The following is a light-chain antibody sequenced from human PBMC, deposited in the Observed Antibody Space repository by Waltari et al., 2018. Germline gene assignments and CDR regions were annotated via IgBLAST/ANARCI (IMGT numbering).Light chain of an antibody. CDR2: GAS. V-gene: IGKV3-20*01. CDR3: QHYLRLPVT. Sequence: EIVLTQSPGTLSLPPGERATLSCRASQDIRRTLAWYQQKPGQPPRLLIYGASNRATGIPDRFSGTGSETDFSLTISRLEPEDFAVYFCQHYLRLPVTYGQGTKVEIK. CDR1: QDIRRT. J-gene: IGKJ1*01.